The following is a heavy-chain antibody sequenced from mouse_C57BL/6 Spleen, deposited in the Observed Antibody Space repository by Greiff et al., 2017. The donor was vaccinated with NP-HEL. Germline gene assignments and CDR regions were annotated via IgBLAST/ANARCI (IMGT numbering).Heavy chain of an antibody. D-gene: IGHD2-1*01. CDR3: ARQNDGNYVYFDY. Sequence: EVQLQESGPELVKPGASVKMSCKASGYTFTDYNMHWVKQSHGKSLEWIGYINPHNGGTSYNQKFKGKATLTVNKSSSTAYMELRSLTSEDSAVYYCARQNDGNYVYFDYWGQGTTLTVSS. J-gene: IGHJ2*01. CDR2: INPHNGGT. V-gene: IGHV1-22*01. CDR1: GYTFTDYN.